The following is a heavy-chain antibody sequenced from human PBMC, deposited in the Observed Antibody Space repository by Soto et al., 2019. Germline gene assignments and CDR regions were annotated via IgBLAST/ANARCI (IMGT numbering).Heavy chain of an antibody. D-gene: IGHD3-3*02. CDR1: GYTFTGYY. Sequence: ASVKVSCKASGYTFTGYYMHWMRQAPGQGLEWMGWINPNSGGTNYAQKFQGWVTMTRDTSISTAYMELSRLRSDVTAVYYFATSKTLEDHFQHWGQGTLVTVSS. CDR2: INPNSGGT. CDR3: ATSKTLEDHFQH. V-gene: IGHV1-2*04. J-gene: IGHJ1*01.